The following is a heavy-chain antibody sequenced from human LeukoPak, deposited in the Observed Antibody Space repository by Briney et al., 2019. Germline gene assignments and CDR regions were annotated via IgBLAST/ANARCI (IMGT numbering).Heavy chain of an antibody. CDR3: ARVGWNGYPEARTYYFDY. CDR1: GGTFSSYA. V-gene: IGHV1-69*10. J-gene: IGHJ4*02. Sequence: SVKLSCTASGGTFSSYAISWVRQAPGQGLEWMGGIIPIFGIANYAQKFQGRVTITADKSTSTAYMELSSLRSEDTAVYYCARVGWNGYPEARTYYFDYWGQGTLVTVSS. D-gene: IGHD1-1*01. CDR2: IIPIFGIA.